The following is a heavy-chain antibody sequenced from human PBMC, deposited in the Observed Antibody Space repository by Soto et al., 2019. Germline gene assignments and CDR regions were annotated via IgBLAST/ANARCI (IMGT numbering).Heavy chain of an antibody. D-gene: IGHD1-1*01. Sequence: VQLLASGGGLVQPGGSLRLSCVVSGFTFTSYGVTWVRQAPGKGLEGVCGFSGGSGATHYRDSVQGRFTISRDASRSTVYLQMNIRGVDDTAVYYCVKWNGYGDYWGQGPLVSVSS. V-gene: IGHV3-23*01. J-gene: IGHJ4*02. CDR2: FSGGSGAT. CDR3: VKWNGYGDY. CDR1: GFTFTSYG.